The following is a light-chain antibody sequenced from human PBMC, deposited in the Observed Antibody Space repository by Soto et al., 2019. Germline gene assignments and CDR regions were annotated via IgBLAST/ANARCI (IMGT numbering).Light chain of an antibody. J-gene: IGLJ1*01. CDR1: SSDVGGYNY. Sequence: QSVLTQPASVSGSPGQSITISCTGTSSDVGGYNYVSWYQQHPVKAPKLMIYDVTNRPSGVSDRFSGSKSGNTASLTISGLQAEDEADYYYSSYTSSSTPYVFETGTKVTVL. CDR2: DVT. CDR3: SSYTSSSTPYV. V-gene: IGLV2-14*01.